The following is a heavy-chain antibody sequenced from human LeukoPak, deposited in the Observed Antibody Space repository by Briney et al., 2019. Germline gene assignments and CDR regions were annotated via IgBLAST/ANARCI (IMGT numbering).Heavy chain of an antibody. D-gene: IGHD2-15*01. CDR3: ARAHLGYCSGGSCYPYYMDV. J-gene: IGHJ6*03. CDR2: IYTSGST. V-gene: IGHV4-61*02. CDR1: GGSISSGSYY. Sequence: SQTLSLTCTLSGGSISSGSYYWSWIRQPAWRGLEWIGRIYTSGSTNYNPSLKSRVTISVDTSKNQFSLKLSSVTAADTAVYYCARAHLGYCSGGSCYPYYMDVWGKGTTVTVSS.